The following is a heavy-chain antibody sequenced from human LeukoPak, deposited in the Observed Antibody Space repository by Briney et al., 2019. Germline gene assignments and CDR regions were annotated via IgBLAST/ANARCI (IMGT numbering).Heavy chain of an antibody. Sequence: SETLSLTCTVSGGSISSSSYYWGWIREPPGKGLEWIVSIYYSGSTYYNPSLKSRVTISVDTSKNQFSLKLSSVTAADTAVYYCARDREYQLPGPIPSESNFDYWGQGTLVTVSS. J-gene: IGHJ4*02. CDR2: IYYSGST. CDR3: ARDREYQLPGPIPSESNFDY. D-gene: IGHD2-2*01. V-gene: IGHV4-39*07. CDR1: GGSISSSSYY.